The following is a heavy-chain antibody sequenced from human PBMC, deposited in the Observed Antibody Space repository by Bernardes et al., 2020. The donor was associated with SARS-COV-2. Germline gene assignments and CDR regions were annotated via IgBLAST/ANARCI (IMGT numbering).Heavy chain of an antibody. D-gene: IGHD6-19*01. V-gene: IGHV3-30*03. Sequence: GGSLRLSCAGSGFTFSNYGMNWVRQAPGKGLEWVATITYDGSKKKYADSVKGRFTISRDNSKNTLFLQMNSLRTEDTAVHFCAIGAVAGTESFGFWGQGALVTVSS. CDR2: ITYDGSKK. CDR1: GFTFSNYG. CDR3: AIGAVAGTESFGF. J-gene: IGHJ4*02.